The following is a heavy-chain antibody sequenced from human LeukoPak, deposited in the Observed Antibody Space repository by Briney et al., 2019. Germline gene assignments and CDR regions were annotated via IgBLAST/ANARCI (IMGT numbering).Heavy chain of an antibody. CDR3: ARDRPDYGSGSYYSVDY. V-gene: IGHV4-39*07. Sequence: SETLSLTCTVSGGSISSSSYYWGWIRQPPGKGLEWIGRIYTSGSTNYNPSLKSRVTISVDTSKNQFSLKLSSVTAADTAVYYCARDRPDYGSGSYYSVDYWGQGTLVTVSS. CDR1: GGSISSSSYY. D-gene: IGHD3-10*01. CDR2: IYTSGST. J-gene: IGHJ4*02.